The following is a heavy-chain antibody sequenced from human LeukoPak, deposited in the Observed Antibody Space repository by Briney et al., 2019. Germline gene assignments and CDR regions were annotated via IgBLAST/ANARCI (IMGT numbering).Heavy chain of an antibody. Sequence: GGSLRLSCAASGFTFSSSEMNWVRQAPGKGLEWVSYISTSGISIYYADSVKGRFTISRDDDKNSLYLRMTSLRAEDTAVYYCARGQGYTYGVPYFDYWGQGTLVTVSA. D-gene: IGHD5-18*01. CDR2: ISTSGISI. V-gene: IGHV3-48*03. CDR3: ARGQGYTYGVPYFDY. J-gene: IGHJ4*02. CDR1: GFTFSSSE.